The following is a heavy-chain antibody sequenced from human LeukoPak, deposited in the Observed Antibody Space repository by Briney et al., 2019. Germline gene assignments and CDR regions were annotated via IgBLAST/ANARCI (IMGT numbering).Heavy chain of an antibody. CDR3: ARAGGYSYGGNWFDP. CDR2: IYYSGST. Sequence: PSETLSLTCTVPGGSISSYYWSWIRQPPGKGLEWIGYIYYSGSTNYNPSLKSRVTISVDTSKNQFSLKLSSVTAADTAVYYCARAGGYSYGGNWFDPWGQGTLVTVSS. CDR1: GGSISSYY. D-gene: IGHD5-18*01. V-gene: IGHV4-59*08. J-gene: IGHJ5*02.